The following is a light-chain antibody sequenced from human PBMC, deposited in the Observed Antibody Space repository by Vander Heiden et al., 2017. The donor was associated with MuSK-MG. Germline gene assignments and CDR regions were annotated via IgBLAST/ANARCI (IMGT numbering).Light chain of an antibody. CDR3: QAWDSSVV. CDR1: KVGDKY. V-gene: IGLV3-1*01. CDR2: QDS. J-gene: IGLJ2*01. Sequence: YELTQPPSVSVTPGQTASITCSGDKVGDKYACWYQQKPGQAPVLVIYQDSKRPSGIPERFSGSNSGNTATLTISGTQAMDESDYYCQAWDSSVVFGGGTKLTVL.